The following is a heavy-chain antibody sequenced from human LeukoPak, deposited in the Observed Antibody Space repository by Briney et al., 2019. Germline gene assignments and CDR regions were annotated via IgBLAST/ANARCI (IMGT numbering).Heavy chain of an antibody. V-gene: IGHV3-23*01. CDR1: GITFSSYA. Sequence: AGGSLRLSCAASGITFSSYAMSWVRQAPGKGLEWVSRISGSGGSTYYADSVKGRFTISRDNSKNTLYLKMNSLRAEDTAVYYCAKVGSSSLGDAFDIWGQGTMVTVSS. CDR2: ISGSGGST. D-gene: IGHD6-13*01. J-gene: IGHJ3*02. CDR3: AKVGSSSLGDAFDI.